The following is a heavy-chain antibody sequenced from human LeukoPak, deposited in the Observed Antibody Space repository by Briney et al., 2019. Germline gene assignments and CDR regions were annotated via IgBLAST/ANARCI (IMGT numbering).Heavy chain of an antibody. CDR3: ARRTYYYDSSGYLDWSGP. J-gene: IGHJ5*02. V-gene: IGHV4-59*01. CDR2: IYYSGST. D-gene: IGHD3-22*01. CDR1: GGSISSYY. Sequence: PSETLSLTCTVSGGSISSYYWSWIRQPPGKGLEWIGYIYYSGSTNYNPSLKSRVTISVDTSKNQFSLKLSSVTAADTAVYYCARRTYYYDSSGYLDWSGPWGQGTLVTVSS.